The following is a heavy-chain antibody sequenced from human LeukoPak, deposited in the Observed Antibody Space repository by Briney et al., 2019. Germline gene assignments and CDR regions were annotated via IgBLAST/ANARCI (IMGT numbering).Heavy chain of an antibody. D-gene: IGHD2-2*01. Sequence: GGSLRLSCAASGFTFSSYAMSWVRQAPGKGLEWVSAISGSGGSTYYADSVKGRFTISRDNSKNTLYLQMNSLRAEDTAVYYCAKEGSWDIVVVPAAFDYWGQGTLVTVSS. CDR2: ISGSGGST. V-gene: IGHV3-23*01. CDR1: GFTFSSYA. CDR3: AKEGSWDIVVVPAAFDY. J-gene: IGHJ4*02.